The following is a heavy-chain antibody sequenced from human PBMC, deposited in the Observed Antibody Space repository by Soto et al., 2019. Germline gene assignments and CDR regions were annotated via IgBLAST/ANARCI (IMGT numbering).Heavy chain of an antibody. CDR1: GFTFSSYS. J-gene: IGHJ4*02. CDR2: ISSSSSYI. V-gene: IGHV3-21*01. D-gene: IGHD6-19*01. Sequence: PGGSLRLSCAASGFTFSSYSMNWVRQAPGKGLEWVSSISSSSSYIYYADSVKGRFTISRDNAKNSLYLQMNSLRAEDTAVYYCARPRSIAVAAFDYWGQGTLVTVSS. CDR3: ARPRSIAVAAFDY.